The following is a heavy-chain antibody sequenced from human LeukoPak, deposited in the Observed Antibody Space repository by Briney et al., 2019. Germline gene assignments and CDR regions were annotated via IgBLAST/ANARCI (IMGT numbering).Heavy chain of an antibody. Sequence: ASVKVSCKASGYTFTGYYMHWVRQAPGQGLEWMGWINPNSGGTNYAQKFQGRVTITRDTSTSTAYMELSRLRSDDTAVYYCALYCSGGSCYSPEPTDYWGQGTLVTVSS. CDR1: GYTFTGYY. J-gene: IGHJ4*02. CDR2: INPNSGGT. CDR3: ALYCSGGSCYSPEPTDY. V-gene: IGHV1-2*02. D-gene: IGHD2-15*01.